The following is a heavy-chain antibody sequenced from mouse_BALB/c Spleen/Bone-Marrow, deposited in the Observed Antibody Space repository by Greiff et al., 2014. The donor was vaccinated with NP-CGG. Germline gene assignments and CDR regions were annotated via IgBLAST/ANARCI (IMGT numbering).Heavy chain of an antibody. J-gene: IGHJ1*01. Sequence: EVQGVESGGGLVQPGGSLRLSCATSGFTFTDYYMSWVRQPPGKALEWLGFIRNKANGYTTEYSASVKGRFTSSRDNSQRILYLQMNTLRAEDSTTYYCARDKNYGSYWYFDVWGAGTTVTVSS. CDR1: GFTFTDYY. D-gene: IGHD2-1*01. CDR3: ARDKNYGSYWYFDV. V-gene: IGHV7-3*02. CDR2: IRNKANGYTT.